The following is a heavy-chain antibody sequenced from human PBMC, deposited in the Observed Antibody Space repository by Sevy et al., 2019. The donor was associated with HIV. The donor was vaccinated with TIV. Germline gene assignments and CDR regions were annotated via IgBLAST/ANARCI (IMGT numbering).Heavy chain of an antibody. J-gene: IGHJ2*01. CDR2: IFYSGNT. V-gene: IGHV4-39*01. D-gene: IGHD5-18*01. Sequence: SETLSLTCTVSGGSIDRNSYHWGWIRQPPGKGLEWIGSIFYSGNTYYNPSLRSRVSISEDASNNQFSLKLSSVTAADTAVYYCARRPKTADTTTSWHFDLWGRGTLVTVSS. CDR1: GGSIDRNSYH. CDR3: ARRPKTADTTTSWHFDL.